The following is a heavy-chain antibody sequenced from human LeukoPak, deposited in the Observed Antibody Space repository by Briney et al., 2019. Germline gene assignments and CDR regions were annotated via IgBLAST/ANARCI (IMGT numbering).Heavy chain of an antibody. Sequence: GGSLTLSCAVSGFTFSSYWMTWVRQVPGKGLQWVANINQDGREKYYMDTMKGRLNISRDNTENSVFLQLTSLRPEDTGIYFCAKGRDYGDYWGQGTLVAVSS. V-gene: IGHV3-7*01. CDR3: AKGRDYGDY. J-gene: IGHJ4*02. CDR1: GFTFSSYW. CDR2: INQDGREK.